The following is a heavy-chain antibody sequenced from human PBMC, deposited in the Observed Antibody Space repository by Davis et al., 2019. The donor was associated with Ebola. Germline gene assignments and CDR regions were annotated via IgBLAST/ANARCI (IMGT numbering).Heavy chain of an antibody. D-gene: IGHD2-2*01. CDR2: ISGSGGST. CDR3: AKGLFVVVPAASTGYMDV. V-gene: IGHV3-23*01. Sequence: PGGSLRLSCAASGFTFSSYAMSWVRQAPGKGLEWVSAISGSGGSTYYADSVKGRFTISRDNSKNTLYLQMNSLRAEDTAVYYCAKGLFVVVPAASTGYMDVWGKGTTVTVSS. CDR1: GFTFSSYA. J-gene: IGHJ6*03.